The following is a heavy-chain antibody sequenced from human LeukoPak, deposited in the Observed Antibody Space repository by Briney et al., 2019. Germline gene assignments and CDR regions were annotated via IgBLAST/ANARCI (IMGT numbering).Heavy chain of an antibody. J-gene: IGHJ4*02. Sequence: SSVKVSCKASGGTFSSYAISWVRQAPGQGLEWMGGIIPIFGTANYAQKFQGRVTITADESTSTAYMEPSSLRSEDTAVYYCARVQWDYCSGGSCYGGVFDYWGQGTLVTVSS. D-gene: IGHD2-15*01. CDR1: GGTFSSYA. CDR2: IIPIFGTA. V-gene: IGHV1-69*01. CDR3: ARVQWDYCSGGSCYGGVFDY.